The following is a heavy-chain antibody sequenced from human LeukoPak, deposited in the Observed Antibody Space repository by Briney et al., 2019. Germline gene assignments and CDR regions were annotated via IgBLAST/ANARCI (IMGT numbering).Heavy chain of an antibody. J-gene: IGHJ4*02. CDR1: GYTFTSNY. CDR3: ARVGTVVTPYYFDY. D-gene: IGHD4-23*01. Sequence: ASVKLSCNASGYTFTSNYMHWVRQAPGQGLEWLGIINPSGGSTSYAQKFQGRVTMTRDTSTSPVYMALSSLRSEDTAVYYCARVGTVVTPYYFDYWGQGTLVTVSS. V-gene: IGHV1-46*01. CDR2: INPSGGST.